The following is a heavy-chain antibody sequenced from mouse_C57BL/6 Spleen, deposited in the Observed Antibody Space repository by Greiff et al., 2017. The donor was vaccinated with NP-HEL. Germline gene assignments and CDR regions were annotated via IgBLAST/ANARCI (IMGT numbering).Heavy chain of an antibody. D-gene: IGHD2-4*01. CDR2: ISYDGSN. J-gene: IGHJ1*03. V-gene: IGHV3-6*01. CDR3: ARTNYDYERYFDV. CDR1: GYSITSGYY. Sequence: ESGPGLVKPSQSLSLTCSVTGYSITSGYYWNWIRQFPGNKLEWMGYISYDGSNNYNPSLKNRISITRDTSKNQFFLKLNSVTTEDTATYYCARTNYDYERYFDVWGTGTTVTVSS.